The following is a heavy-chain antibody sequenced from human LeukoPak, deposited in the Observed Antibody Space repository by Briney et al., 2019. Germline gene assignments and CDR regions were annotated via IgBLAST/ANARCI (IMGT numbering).Heavy chain of an antibody. CDR2: IYSGGST. V-gene: IGHV3-53*01. CDR3: ARHSAMDDYYYYGMDV. D-gene: IGHD5-18*01. Sequence: GGSLRLSCAASGFTVSSNYMSWVRQAPGKGLEWVSVIYSGGSTYYADSVKGRFTISRDNSKNTLYLQMNSLRAEDTAVYYCARHSAMDDYYYYGMDVWGQGTTVTVSS. CDR1: GFTVSSNY. J-gene: IGHJ6*02.